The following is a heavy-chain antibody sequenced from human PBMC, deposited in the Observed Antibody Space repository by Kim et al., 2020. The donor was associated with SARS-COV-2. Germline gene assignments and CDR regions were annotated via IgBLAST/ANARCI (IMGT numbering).Heavy chain of an antibody. J-gene: IGHJ5*01. Sequence: GGSLRLSCAASGFTFSSDGMSWVRQAPGKGLEWVGRINSRSGGGYSADAAPGRGSITSARDESTQTLQMKRKRAKTEDAALCSCTTPDWSDGNWF. V-gene: IGHV3-15*01. CDR2: INSRSGGGYS. D-gene: IGHD1-1*01. CDR1: GFTFSSDG. CDR3: TTPDWSDGNWF.